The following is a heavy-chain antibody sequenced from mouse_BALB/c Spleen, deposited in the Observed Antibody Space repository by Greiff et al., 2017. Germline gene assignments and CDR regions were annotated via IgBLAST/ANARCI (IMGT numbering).Heavy chain of an antibody. J-gene: IGHJ4*01. CDR2: ISSGSSTI. Sequence: EVQGVESGGGLVQPGGSRKLSCAASGFTFSSFGMHWVRQAPEKGLEWVAYISSGSSTIYYADTVKGRFTISRDNPKNTLFLQMTSLRSEDTAMYYCARTYGGAMDYWGQGTSVTVSS. V-gene: IGHV5-17*02. CDR3: ARTYGGAMDY. D-gene: IGHD1-1*01. CDR1: GFTFSSFG.